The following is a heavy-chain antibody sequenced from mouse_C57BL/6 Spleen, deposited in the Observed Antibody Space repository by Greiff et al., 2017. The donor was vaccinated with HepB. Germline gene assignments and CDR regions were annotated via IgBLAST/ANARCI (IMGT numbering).Heavy chain of an antibody. J-gene: IGHJ3*01. D-gene: IGHD1-1*01. CDR3: ARRDYYGSSFAY. CDR1: GFTFSDYY. CDR2: ISNGGGST. V-gene: IGHV5-12*01. Sequence: EVQVVESGGGLVQPGGSLKLSCAASGFTFSDYYMYWVRQTPEKRLEWVAYISNGGGSTYYPDTVKGRFTISRDNAKNTLYLQMSRLKSEDTAMYYCARRDYYGSSFAYWGQGTLVTVSA.